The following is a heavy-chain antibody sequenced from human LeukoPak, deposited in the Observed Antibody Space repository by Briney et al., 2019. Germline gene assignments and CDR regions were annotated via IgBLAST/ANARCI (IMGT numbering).Heavy chain of an antibody. D-gene: IGHD2-21*02. J-gene: IGHJ6*03. CDR2: IYPGGST. CDR1: GASISSYY. V-gene: IGHV4-4*07. Sequence: SETLSLTCTVSGASISSYYWSWIRQPAGKGLEWIGRIYPGGSTNYNPSLKSRVTMSADTSKNQFSLKLSSVTAADTAVYYCATLSTAVLLGGSRYYMDVWGKGTTVTVS. CDR3: ATLSTAVLLGGSRYYMDV.